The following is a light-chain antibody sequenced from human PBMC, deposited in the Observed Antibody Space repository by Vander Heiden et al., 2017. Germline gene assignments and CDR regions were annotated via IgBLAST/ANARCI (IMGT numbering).Light chain of an antibody. Sequence: QSALTQPPSASGSPGQSVTIFCTGTSSDVGGYKFVSWHQQHPGKAPKLLIYEVTKRPSGVPDRFSGSKSGDTASLTVSGLQAEDEADYYCSSYGGNNNLIFGGGTKLTVL. CDR2: EVT. CDR3: SSYGGNNNLI. V-gene: IGLV2-8*01. J-gene: IGLJ2*01. CDR1: SSDVGGYKF.